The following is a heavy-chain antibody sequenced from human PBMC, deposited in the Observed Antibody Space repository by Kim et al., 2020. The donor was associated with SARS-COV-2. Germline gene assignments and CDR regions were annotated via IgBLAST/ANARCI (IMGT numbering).Heavy chain of an antibody. CDR1: GYTFTSYA. V-gene: IGHV7-4-1*02. D-gene: IGHD3-10*01. CDR3: ARDGGYLLWFGELWPRGYYCYGMDV. J-gene: IGHJ6*02. Sequence: ASVKVSCKASGYTFTSYAMNWVRQAPGQGLEWMGWINTNTGNPTYAQGFTGRFVFSLDTSVSTAYLQISSLKAEDTAVYYCARDGGYLLWFGELWPRGYYCYGMDVWGQGNTVTVSS. CDR2: INTNTGNP.